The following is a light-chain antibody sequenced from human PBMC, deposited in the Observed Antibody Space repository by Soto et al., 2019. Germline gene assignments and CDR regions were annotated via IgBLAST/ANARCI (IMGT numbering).Light chain of an antibody. CDR2: EVS. CDR3: SSYAGSNNSIP. CDR1: SSDVGGYNY. V-gene: IGLV2-8*01. Sequence: QSALTQPPSASGSPGQSVTISCTGTSSDVGGYNYVSWYQQHPGKAPKLMIYEVSKRPSGVPDRFSGSKSGNTASLTVSGIQAEDEADYYCSSYAGSNNSIPFGTVTKVTVL. J-gene: IGLJ1*01.